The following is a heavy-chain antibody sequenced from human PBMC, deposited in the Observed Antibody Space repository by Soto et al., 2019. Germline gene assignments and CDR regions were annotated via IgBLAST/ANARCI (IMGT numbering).Heavy chain of an antibody. J-gene: IGHJ4*02. CDR3: ARESIVVVVAATNYYCDY. Sequence: QVQLVESGGGVVQPGRSLRLSCAASGFTFSSYGMHWVRQAPGKGLEWVAVIWYDGSNKYYADSVKGRFTISRDNSKNTLYLQMNSLRAEDTAVYYCARESIVVVVAATNYYCDYWGQGTLVTVSS. CDR1: GFTFSSYG. D-gene: IGHD2-15*01. V-gene: IGHV3-33*01. CDR2: IWYDGSNK.